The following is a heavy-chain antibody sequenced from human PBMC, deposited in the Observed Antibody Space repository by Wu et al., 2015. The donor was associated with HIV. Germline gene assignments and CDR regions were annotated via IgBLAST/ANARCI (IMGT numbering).Heavy chain of an antibody. Sequence: QVQLVQSGAEVKKPGASVKVSCKASGYTFTGYYMHWVRQAPGQGLEWMGWINPNSGGTNYAQKFQGRVTMTRDTSISTAYMELSRLRSDDTAVYYCARDLTMVRGVRAHGYWGQGTLVTVSS. D-gene: IGHD3-10*01. CDR3: ARDLTMVRGVRAHGY. J-gene: IGHJ4*02. CDR2: INPNSGGT. V-gene: IGHV1-2*02. CDR1: GYTFTGYY.